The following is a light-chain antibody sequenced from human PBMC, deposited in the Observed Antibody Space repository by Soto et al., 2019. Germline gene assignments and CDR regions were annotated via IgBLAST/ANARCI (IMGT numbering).Light chain of an antibody. CDR1: QSISSW. V-gene: IGKV1-5*03. Sequence: DIQMTQSPSTLSASVGDRVTITCRASQSISSWLAWYQQKPGKAPKLLIYKASSLESGVPSRFSGSGSGTEFTLTISSLQPDDFAAYYCQQYNSYSSTFGPRTKLEIK. J-gene: IGKJ2*02. CDR3: QQYNSYSST. CDR2: KAS.